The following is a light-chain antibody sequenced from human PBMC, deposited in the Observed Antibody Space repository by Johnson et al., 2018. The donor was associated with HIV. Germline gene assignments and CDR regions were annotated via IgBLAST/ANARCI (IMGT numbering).Light chain of an antibody. CDR2: DNN. J-gene: IGLJ1*01. V-gene: IGLV1-51*01. Sequence: QSVLTQPPSVSAAPGQKVTISCSGSSSNIGNNYVSWYQQLPGTAPNLLIYDNNKRPSGIPDRFSGPKSGTSATLGITGLQTGDEADYYCATWDSSLTTGGVFGSGTKVTVL. CDR3: ATWDSSLTTGGV. CDR1: SSNIGNNY.